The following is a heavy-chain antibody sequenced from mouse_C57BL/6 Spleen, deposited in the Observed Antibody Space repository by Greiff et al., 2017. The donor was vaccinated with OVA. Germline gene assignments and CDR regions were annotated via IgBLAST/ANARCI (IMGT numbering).Heavy chain of an antibody. V-gene: IGHV1-82*01. CDR1: GYAFSSSW. J-gene: IGHJ1*03. CDR3: ARTVWDGWYFDV. Sequence: QVQLQQSGPELVKPGASVKISSKASGYAFSSSWMNWVKQRPGKGLEWIGRIYPGDGDTNYNGKFKGKATLTADKSSSTAYMQLSSLTSEDSAVYFCARTVWDGWYFDVWGTGTTVTVSS. D-gene: IGHD4-1*01. CDR2: IYPGDGDT.